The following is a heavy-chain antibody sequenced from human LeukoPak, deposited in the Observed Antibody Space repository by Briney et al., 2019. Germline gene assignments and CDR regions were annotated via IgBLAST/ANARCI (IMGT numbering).Heavy chain of an antibody. Sequence: GGSLRLSCAASGFTFSSYAMSWVCQAPGKGLEWVSAISGSGGSTYYAGSVKGRFTISRDNSKNTLYLQMNSLRAEDTAVYYCAKGEYEAWVLDYWGQGTLVTVSS. CDR2: ISGSGGST. V-gene: IGHV3-23*01. J-gene: IGHJ4*02. D-gene: IGHD2/OR15-2a*01. CDR1: GFTFSSYA. CDR3: AKGEYEAWVLDY.